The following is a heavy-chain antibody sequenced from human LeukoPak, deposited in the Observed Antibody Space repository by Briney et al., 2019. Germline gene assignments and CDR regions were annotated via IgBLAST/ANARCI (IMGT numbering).Heavy chain of an antibody. CDR1: GFTFTNFA. D-gene: IGHD4-23*01. CDR3: AGGKDFDY. V-gene: IGHV3-30-3*01. Sequence: PGGSLRLSCAASGFTFTNFAFHWVRQAPGKGLEWVALISFDGANKYYANSVKGRFTISRDSSNSTVYLQMNSLRPADTAVYYCAGGKDFDYWGQGTLVTVSS. J-gene: IGHJ4*02. CDR2: ISFDGANK.